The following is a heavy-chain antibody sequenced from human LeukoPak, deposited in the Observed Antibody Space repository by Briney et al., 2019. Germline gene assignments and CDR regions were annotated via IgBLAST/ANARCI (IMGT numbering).Heavy chain of an antibody. CDR1: GGSFSGYY. CDR3: ARGLLQGIPVAGTP. V-gene: IGHV4-34*01. Sequence: SETLSLTCAVYGGSFSGYYWTWVRQPPGKGLEWIGEINHSGVTNYNTSLKSRVSISVDTSKNQFSLKVRSVTAADTAVYYCARGLLQGIPVAGTPWGQGTLVGVSS. CDR2: INHSGVT. D-gene: IGHD6-19*01. J-gene: IGHJ5*02.